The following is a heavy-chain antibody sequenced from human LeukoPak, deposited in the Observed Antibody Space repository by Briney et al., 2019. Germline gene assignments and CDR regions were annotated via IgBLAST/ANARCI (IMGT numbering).Heavy chain of an antibody. D-gene: IGHD2-2*03. J-gene: IGHJ5*02. V-gene: IGHV4-30-4*08. CDR2: IYYSGST. Sequence: PSQTLSLTCTASGGSISSGDYYWSWIRQPPGKGLEWIGYIYYSGSTYYNPSLKSRVTISVDTSKNQFSLKLSSVTAADTAVYYCARGLGYCSSTSCYFYWFDPWGQGTLVTVSS. CDR3: ARGLGYCSSTSCYFYWFDP. CDR1: GGSISSGDYY.